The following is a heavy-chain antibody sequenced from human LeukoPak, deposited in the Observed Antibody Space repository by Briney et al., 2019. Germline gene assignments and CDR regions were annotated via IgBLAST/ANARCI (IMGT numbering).Heavy chain of an antibody. CDR2: IFHSGST. Sequence: PSETLSLTCAVSGGSISSSTWWSWVRLPPGKGLEWIGEIFHSGSTNFNPSRKSRLTTSLDESKHGISLKLTSVPAADTAVYYCASGGLVSRYLAHWGEGSPVTVHS. D-gene: IGHD3-9*01. CDR3: ASGGLVSRYLAH. J-gene: IGHJ4*02. CDR1: GGSISSSTW. V-gene: IGHV4-4*02.